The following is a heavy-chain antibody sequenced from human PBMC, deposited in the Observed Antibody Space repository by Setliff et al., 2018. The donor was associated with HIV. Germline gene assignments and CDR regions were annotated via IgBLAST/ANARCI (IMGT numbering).Heavy chain of an antibody. D-gene: IGHD4-17*01. Sequence: SETLSLTCAVFGGSFSGYFWSWIRQSPGKGLEWIGEFRHSGNTNVNPSLKSRVTISGDTTKNQISLKLTSVTAADTAVYYCARGGRSTVTQWAWFDPWGQGTLVTVSS. J-gene: IGHJ5*02. CDR3: ARGGRSTVTQWAWFDP. CDR1: GGSFSGYF. CDR2: FRHSGNT. V-gene: IGHV4-34*01.